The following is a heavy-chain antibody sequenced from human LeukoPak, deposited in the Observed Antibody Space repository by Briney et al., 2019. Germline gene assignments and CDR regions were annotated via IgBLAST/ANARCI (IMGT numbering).Heavy chain of an antibody. CDR2: IRYDGSNK. V-gene: IGHV3-30*02. D-gene: IGHD6-6*01. CDR3: AKDRGASFEYGSSRGAYYFDY. J-gene: IGHJ4*02. CDR1: GFTFSSYG. Sequence: GGSLRLSCAASGFTFSSYGMHWVRQAPGKGLEWVAFIRYDGSNKYYADSVKGRFTISRDNSKNTLYLQMNSLRAEDTAVYYCAKDRGASFEYGSSRGAYYFDYWGQGTLVTVSS.